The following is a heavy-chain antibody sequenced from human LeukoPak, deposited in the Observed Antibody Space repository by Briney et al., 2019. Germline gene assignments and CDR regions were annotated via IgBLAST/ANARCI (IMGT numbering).Heavy chain of an antibody. CDR3: AKDLEPQWLEGSGLFDP. Sequence: PXGSLRLSCAASGFTFSSYAMSWVRQAPGKGLEWVSAISGSGGSTYYADSVKGRFTISRDNSKNTLYLQMNSLRAEDTAVYYCAKDLEPQWLEGSGLFDPWGQGTLVTVSS. CDR2: ISGSGGST. CDR1: GFTFSSYA. D-gene: IGHD6-19*01. V-gene: IGHV3-23*01. J-gene: IGHJ5*02.